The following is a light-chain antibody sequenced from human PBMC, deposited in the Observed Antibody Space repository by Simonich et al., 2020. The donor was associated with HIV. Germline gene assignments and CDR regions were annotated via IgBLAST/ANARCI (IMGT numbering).Light chain of an antibody. CDR3: LLSYSGARV. J-gene: IGLJ2*01. V-gene: IGLV7-46*01. CDR2: DTS. Sequence: QAVVTQEPSMTVSPGGTVTLTSGASTGADTRGHYPYWFQQKPGQAPRTLNYDTSNQHSRTPARFSGSLLGGKAALTLSGAQPEDEAEYYCLLSYSGARVFGGGTKLTVL. CDR1: TGADTRGHY.